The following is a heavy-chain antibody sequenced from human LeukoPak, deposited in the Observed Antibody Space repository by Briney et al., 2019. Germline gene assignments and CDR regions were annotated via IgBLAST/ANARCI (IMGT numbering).Heavy chain of an antibody. D-gene: IGHD3/OR15-3a*01. Sequence: PSETLSLTCTVSGVSISSSNSSWGWIRQPPGKGLEWIGSIYYSVNTYYNASLKSQVSISIDTSKNQFSLRLTSVTAADTAVYYCARQTGSGLFILPGGQGTLVTVSS. CDR2: IYYSVNT. CDR1: GVSISSSNSS. CDR3: ARQTGSGLFILP. V-gene: IGHV4-39*01. J-gene: IGHJ4*02.